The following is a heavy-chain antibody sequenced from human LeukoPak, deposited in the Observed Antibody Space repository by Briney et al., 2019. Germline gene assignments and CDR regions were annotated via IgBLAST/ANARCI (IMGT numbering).Heavy chain of an antibody. D-gene: IGHD6-13*01. V-gene: IGHV1-18*01. CDR3: ARADGWEAAAGTGGIRFQH. CDR1: GYTFISHG. J-gene: IGHJ1*01. CDR2: ISVYNGKT. Sequence: GASVKVSCKTSGYTFISHGISWVRQSPGQGLEWMGWISVYNGKTNYAQKLQGRITMTTDTSTNTAYMELRSLRSDDTAVYYCARADGWEAAAGTGGIRFQHWGQGTLVTVSS.